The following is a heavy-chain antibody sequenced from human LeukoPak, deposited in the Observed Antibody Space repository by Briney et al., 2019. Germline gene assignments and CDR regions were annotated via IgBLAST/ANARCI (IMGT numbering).Heavy chain of an antibody. CDR1: GYTFTSNY. CDR3: ARDDNGSYSHFDL. V-gene: IGHV1-46*01. Sequence: EASVKVSCKASGYTFTSNYIHWVRQAPGQGLEWMGIINPSGGSTSYAQKFQGRVTMTRDTSTSTVYMELSSLRSEDTAVYYCARDDNGSYSHFDLWGRGTLVTVSS. J-gene: IGHJ2*01. CDR2: INPSGGST. D-gene: IGHD1-26*01.